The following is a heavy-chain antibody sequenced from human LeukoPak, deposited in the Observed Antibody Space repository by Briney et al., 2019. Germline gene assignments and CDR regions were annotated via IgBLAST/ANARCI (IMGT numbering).Heavy chain of an antibody. J-gene: IGHJ3*02. CDR3: AREWTLIVVGLGAFDI. CDR1: GGSISSSSYY. CDR2: LYYSGST. D-gene: IGHD2-21*01. V-gene: IGHV4-39*07. Sequence: SETLSLTCTVSGGSISSSSYYWGWIRQPPGKGLEWIGSLYYSGSTYYSPSLKSRVTISVDTSKNQFSLKLSSVTAADTAVYYCAREWTLIVVGLGAFDIWGQGTMVTVSS.